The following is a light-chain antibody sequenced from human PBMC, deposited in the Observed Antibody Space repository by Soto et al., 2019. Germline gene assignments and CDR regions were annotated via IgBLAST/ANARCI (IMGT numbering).Light chain of an antibody. CDR2: EVS. CDR3: SSYAGSNNFV. V-gene: IGLV2-8*01. CDR1: SSDVGGYNY. Sequence: QSAVTQPASASSSPGQSVTISCTGTSSDVGGYNYVSLYQQHPGKAPKLMIYEVSERPSGVPDRFSGSKSSNTASLTVSGLQAEDEADYYCSSYAGSNNFVFGIGTKV. J-gene: IGLJ1*01.